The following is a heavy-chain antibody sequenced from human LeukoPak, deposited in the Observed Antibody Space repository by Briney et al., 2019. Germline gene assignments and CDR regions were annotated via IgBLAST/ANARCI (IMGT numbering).Heavy chain of an antibody. CDR2: ISGSGGST. V-gene: IGHV3-23*01. CDR1: GFTFSSYA. D-gene: IGHD4/OR15-4a*01. Sequence: GGSLRLSCAASGFTFSSYAMSWVRQAPGKGLEWVSTISGSGGSTYYADSVKGRFTISRDNSKNTVYLQMKSLRAEDTAAYYCATFPANFATNYWSQGWLVT. J-gene: IGHJ4*02. CDR3: ATFPANFATNY.